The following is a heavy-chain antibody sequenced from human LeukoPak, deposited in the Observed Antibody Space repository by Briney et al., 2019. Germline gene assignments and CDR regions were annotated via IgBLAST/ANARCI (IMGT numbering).Heavy chain of an antibody. Sequence: GGSLRLSCAASGFTFSSYEMNWVRQAPGKGLEWVSYISSSGTTIYYADSLKGRFTISRDNAKNSLYLQMSSLRAEDTAVYYCARGVTRWDYYYYYMDVWGKGTTVTISS. D-gene: IGHD2-21*02. CDR2: ISSSGTTI. J-gene: IGHJ6*03. V-gene: IGHV3-48*03. CDR1: GFTFSSYE. CDR3: ARGVTRWDYYYYYMDV.